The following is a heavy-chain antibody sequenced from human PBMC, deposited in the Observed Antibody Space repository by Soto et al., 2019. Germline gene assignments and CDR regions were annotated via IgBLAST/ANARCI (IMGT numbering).Heavy chain of an antibody. Sequence: QVQLVQSGAEVKKPGASVKVSCKASGYTFTSYGISWVRQAPGQGLEWMGWISAYNGNTNYAQKLQGRVSMTTDTSTSTAYMEVGSLRSDDRAVYYWASGGGSALLGGAFDIWGQGTMVTVSS. CDR1: GYTFTSYG. CDR3: ASGGGSALLGGAFDI. CDR2: ISAYNGNT. D-gene: IGHD3-10*01. J-gene: IGHJ3*02. V-gene: IGHV1-18*01.